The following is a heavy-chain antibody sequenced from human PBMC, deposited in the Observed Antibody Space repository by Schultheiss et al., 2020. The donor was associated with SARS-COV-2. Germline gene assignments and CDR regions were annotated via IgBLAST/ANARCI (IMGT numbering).Heavy chain of an antibody. CDR2: ISYVGSNK. J-gene: IGHJ5*02. D-gene: IGHD3-10*01. V-gene: IGHV3-30*18. Sequence: GGSLRLSCAASGFTFSSYGMHWVRQAPGKGLEWVAVISYVGSNKYYADSVKGRFTISRDNSKNTLYLQMNSLRAEDTAVYYCAKLWGGSGVNWFDPWGQGTLVTVSS. CDR3: AKLWGGSGVNWFDP. CDR1: GFTFSSYG.